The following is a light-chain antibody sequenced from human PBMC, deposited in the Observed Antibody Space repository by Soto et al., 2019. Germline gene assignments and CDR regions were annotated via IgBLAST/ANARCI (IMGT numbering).Light chain of an antibody. J-gene: IGLJ2*01. V-gene: IGLV2-8*01. CDR2: EVS. Sequence: QSALTQPPSASGSPGQSVTISCSGTSSDVGGYNYVSWYQQHPGKATKLMIYEVSKRPSGVPDRFSGSKSGNTASLTVSGLQAEDEADYYCSSYGGSNNLIFGGGTKLTVL. CDR1: SSDVGGYNY. CDR3: SSYGGSNNLI.